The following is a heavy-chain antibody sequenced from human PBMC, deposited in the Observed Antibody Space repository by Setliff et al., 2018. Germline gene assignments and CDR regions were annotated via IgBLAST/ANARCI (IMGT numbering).Heavy chain of an antibody. CDR1: GFTFSNYA. D-gene: IGHD5-18*01. CDR3: AKGGGRIQLWLPDIYYFDY. J-gene: IGHJ4*02. Sequence: GGSLRLSCAVSGFTFSNYAMSWVRQAPGKGLEWVSVISGSGGSTYYADPVKVRFTITRDNIKNTLYLQMSSLRAEDTAVYYCAKGGGRIQLWLPDIYYFDYWGQGTLVTVSS. V-gene: IGHV3-23*01. CDR2: ISGSGGST.